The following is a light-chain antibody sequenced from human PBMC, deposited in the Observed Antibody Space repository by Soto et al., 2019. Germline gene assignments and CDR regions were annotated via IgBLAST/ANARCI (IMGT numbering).Light chain of an antibody. J-gene: IGLJ1*01. CDR1: GSDISAYNY. V-gene: IGLV2-14*01. CDR2: EVG. CDR3: SSYTSNNFYV. Sequence: QSALTQPASVSGSPGQSITISCTGTGSDISAYNYVSWYQQHPGKAPKLMIYEVGDRPSGLSNRFSGSKSGNTASLTISRLKAEDEADYYCSSYTSNNFYVFGTGTKLTVL.